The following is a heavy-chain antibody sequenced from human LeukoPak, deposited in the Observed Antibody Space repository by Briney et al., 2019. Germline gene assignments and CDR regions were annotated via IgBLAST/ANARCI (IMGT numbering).Heavy chain of an antibody. CDR3: AREDYDSSGYFY. Sequence: PGGSLRLSCAASGFTFSSYEMNWVRQAPGKGLEWVSYISSSGSTIYYADSVKGRFTISRDNAKNSLFLQMNSLRAEDTAVYYCAREDYDSSGYFYWGQGTLVTVSS. D-gene: IGHD3-22*01. V-gene: IGHV3-48*03. CDR2: ISSSGSTI. CDR1: GFTFSSYE. J-gene: IGHJ4*02.